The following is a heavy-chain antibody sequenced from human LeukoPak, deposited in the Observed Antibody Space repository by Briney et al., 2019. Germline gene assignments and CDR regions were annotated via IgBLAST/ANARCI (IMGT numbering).Heavy chain of an antibody. V-gene: IGHV1-18*01. CDR1: GYTFTSYG. J-gene: IGHJ6*03. Sequence: ASVKVSCKASGYTFTSYGISWVRQAPGQGLEWMGWISAYNGNTNYAQKLQGRVTMTTDTSTSTAYMELRSLRSDDTAVYYCARGTGIADSSGYYPYYYYYMDVWGKGTTVTISS. CDR2: ISAYNGNT. CDR3: ARGTGIADSSGYYPYYYYYMDV. D-gene: IGHD3-22*01.